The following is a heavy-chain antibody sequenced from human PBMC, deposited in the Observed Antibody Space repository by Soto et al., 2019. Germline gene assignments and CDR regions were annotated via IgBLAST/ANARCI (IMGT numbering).Heavy chain of an antibody. V-gene: IGHV3-23*01. Sequence: GGSLRLSCAASGFTFSSYAMSWVRQAPGKGLEWVSAISGSGGSTYYADSVKGRFTISRDNSKNTLYRQMNSLRAEDTAVYYCAKEVKYYYGSGSYWSPYYYYMDVWGKGTTVTVSS. CDR1: GFTFSSYA. D-gene: IGHD3-10*01. CDR3: AKEVKYYYGSGSYWSPYYYYMDV. CDR2: ISGSGGST. J-gene: IGHJ6*03.